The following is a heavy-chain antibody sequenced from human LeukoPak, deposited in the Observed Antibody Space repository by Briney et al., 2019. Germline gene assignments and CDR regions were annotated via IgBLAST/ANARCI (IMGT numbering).Heavy chain of an antibody. CDR3: ARRPMVSLIPHDAFDI. Sequence: PSETLSLTCTVSGGSISNNYWSWVRQTPGEGLEWLGYISHSGSTTYNPSLKSRVRISVDTPNSQFSLKLSSVTAADTAVYYCARRPMVSLIPHDAFDIWGQGTMVTVSS. CDR1: GGSISNNY. J-gene: IGHJ3*02. CDR2: ISHSGST. D-gene: IGHD2-21*02. V-gene: IGHV4-59*12.